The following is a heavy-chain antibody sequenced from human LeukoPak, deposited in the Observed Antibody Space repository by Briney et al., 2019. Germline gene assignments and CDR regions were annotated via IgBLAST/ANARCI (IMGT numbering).Heavy chain of an antibody. V-gene: IGHV1-8*01. CDR2: MSPNSDNT. D-gene: IGHD4-23*01. CDR3: ARDYGGSSGWFDP. J-gene: IGHJ5*02. CDR1: GYTFTSYD. Sequence: ASVKVSCKASGYTFTSYDINWVRQATGQGLKWMGWMSPNSDNTGYAQKFQGRVTFTRDTPISTAYMELRSLTSEDTAVYYCARDYGGSSGWFDPWGQGTLVTVSS.